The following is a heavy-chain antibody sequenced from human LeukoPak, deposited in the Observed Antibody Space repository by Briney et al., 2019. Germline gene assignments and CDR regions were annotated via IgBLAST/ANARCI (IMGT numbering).Heavy chain of an antibody. CDR2: ISGDGDST. J-gene: IGHJ4*02. D-gene: IGHD5-18*01. CDR1: GFTFDDYA. CDR3: AKDKYSYGYNFDY. Sequence: GGSLRLSCAASGFTFDDYAMHWVRQAPGKGLEWVPLISGDGDSTYYADSVKGRFTISRDNSKNSLYLQMNSLRTEDTALFYCAKDKYSYGYNFDYWGQRTLVTVSS. V-gene: IGHV3-43*02.